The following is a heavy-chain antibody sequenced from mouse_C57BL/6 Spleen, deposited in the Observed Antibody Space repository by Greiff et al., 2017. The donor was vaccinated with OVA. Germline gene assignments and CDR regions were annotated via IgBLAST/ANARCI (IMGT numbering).Heavy chain of an antibody. Sequence: VQLKESGPELVKPGASVKISCKASGYAFSSSWMNWVKQRPGKGLEWIGRIYPGDGDTNYNGTFKGKATLTADKSSSTAYMQLSSLTSEDSAVYCCARSPLYGSSSFYAMDYWGKGTSGTVSS. CDR2: IYPGDGDT. CDR3: ARSPLYGSSSFYAMDY. CDR1: GYAFSSSW. D-gene: IGHD1-1*01. V-gene: IGHV1-82*01. J-gene: IGHJ4*01.